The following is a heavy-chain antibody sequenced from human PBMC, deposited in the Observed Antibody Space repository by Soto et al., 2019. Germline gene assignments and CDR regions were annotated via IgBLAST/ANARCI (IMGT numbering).Heavy chain of an antibody. Sequence: ASVKVSCKASGYTLTMYAMHWVRQAPGQRLEWMGWINSGNGDTIYSQKFQGRVTLTRDTSASTAYMALSSLRSEDTAVYYCARPEVAYDALEIWRQGTMVTV. CDR1: GYTLTMYA. V-gene: IGHV1-3*04. J-gene: IGHJ3*02. CDR3: ARPEVAYDALEI. CDR2: INSGNGDT. D-gene: IGHD5-12*01.